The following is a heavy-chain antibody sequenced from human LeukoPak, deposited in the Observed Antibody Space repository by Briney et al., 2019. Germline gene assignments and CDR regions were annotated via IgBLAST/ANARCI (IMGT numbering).Heavy chain of an antibody. V-gene: IGHV4-34*01. J-gene: IGHJ3*02. CDR3: ARVITAKVNAFDI. CDR2: INHSGST. Sequence: SETLSLTCAVYGGSFSGYYWSWIRQPPGKGLEWIGEINHSGSTNYNPSLTRRVTISVDTSKNQFSLKLSSVTAADTAVYYCARVITAKVNAFDIWGQGTMVTVSS. CDR1: GGSFSGYY. D-gene: IGHD5-18*01.